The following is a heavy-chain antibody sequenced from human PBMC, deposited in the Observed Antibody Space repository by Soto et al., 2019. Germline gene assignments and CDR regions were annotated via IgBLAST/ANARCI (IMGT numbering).Heavy chain of an antibody. D-gene: IGHD4-17*01. V-gene: IGHV1-3*01. CDR1: GYTFTSYA. Sequence: ASVKVSCKASGYTFTSYAMHWVRQAPGQRLEWMGWINAGNGNTKYSQEFQGRVTITRDTSASTAYMELSSLRSEDTAVYYCARETTVVTPYYGMDVWGQGTTVTVSS. CDR3: ARETTVVTPYYGMDV. J-gene: IGHJ6*02. CDR2: INAGNGNT.